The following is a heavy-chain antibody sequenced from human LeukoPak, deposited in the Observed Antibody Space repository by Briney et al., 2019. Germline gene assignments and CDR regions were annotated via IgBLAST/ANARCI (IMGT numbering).Heavy chain of an antibody. CDR1: GFTFSDYY. V-gene: IGHV3-11*05. CDR2: ISSSSSYT. Sequence: GRSLRLSCAASGFTFSDYYMSWIRQAPGKGLEWVSYISSSSSYTNYADSVKGRFTISRDNAKNSLYLQMNSLRAEDTAVYYCAKVRGSGRYVDYWGQGTLVTVSS. D-gene: IGHD3-10*01. J-gene: IGHJ4*02. CDR3: AKVRGSGRYVDY.